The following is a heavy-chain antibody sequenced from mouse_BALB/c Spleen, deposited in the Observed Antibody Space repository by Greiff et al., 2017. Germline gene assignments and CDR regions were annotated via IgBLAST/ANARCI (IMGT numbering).Heavy chain of an antibody. CDR2: IWSGGST. D-gene: IGHD2-14*01. J-gene: IGHJ3*01. Sequence: QVQLKQSGPGLVQPSQSLSITCTVSGFSLTSYGVHWVRQSPGKGLEWLGVIWSGGSTDYNAAFISRLSISKDNSKSQVFFKMNSLQANDTAIYYCARGDRYDVDYWGQGTLVTVSA. CDR3: ARGDRYDVDY. V-gene: IGHV2-2*02. CDR1: GFSLTSYG.